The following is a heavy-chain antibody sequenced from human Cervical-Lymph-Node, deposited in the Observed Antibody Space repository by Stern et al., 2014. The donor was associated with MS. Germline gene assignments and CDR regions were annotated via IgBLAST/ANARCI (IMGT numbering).Heavy chain of an antibody. V-gene: IGHV3-9*01. CDR1: GFTFDDYA. CDR2: ISWNSDSL. J-gene: IGHJ6*02. D-gene: IGHD3-16*02. CDR3: VKDIYHFYYYGMDV. Sequence: EVQLVQSGGGLVQPGRSLRLSCEASGFTFDDYAMHWVRPAPGKGPEWVSSISWNSDSLAYADSVGGRFTISRDNAKNSLYLQMNSLRPEDSALYYCVKDIYHFYYYGMDVWGQGTTVTVSS.